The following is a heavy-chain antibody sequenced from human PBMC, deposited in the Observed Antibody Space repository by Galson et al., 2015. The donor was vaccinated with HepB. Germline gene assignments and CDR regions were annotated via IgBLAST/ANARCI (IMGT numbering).Heavy chain of an antibody. V-gene: IGHV1-69*13. J-gene: IGHJ3*02. CDR1: GGTFSSYA. CDR3: ARAFSRGEGGAFDI. CDR2: IIPIFGTA. Sequence: SVKVSCKASGGTFSSYAISWVRQAPGQGLEWMGGIIPIFGTANYAQKFQGRVTITADESTSTAYMELSSLRSEDTAVYYCARAFSRGEGGAFDIWGQGTMVTVSS. D-gene: IGHD1-26*01.